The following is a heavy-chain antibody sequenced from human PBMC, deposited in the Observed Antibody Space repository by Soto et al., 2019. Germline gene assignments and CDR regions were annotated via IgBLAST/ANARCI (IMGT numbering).Heavy chain of an antibody. Sequence: QVQLVQSGAEIKKPGASVRVSCKASGYTFTTYNINWVRQATGQGLEWMGWMNPNSGNTGYAQKFQDRITLTRDTSITTAYMELSSLRSDDTAVYFCVRYGVAATYWGQGTLVTVSP. J-gene: IGHJ4*02. V-gene: IGHV1-8*01. CDR3: VRYGVAATY. D-gene: IGHD2-21*02. CDR2: MNPNSGNT. CDR1: GYTFTTYN.